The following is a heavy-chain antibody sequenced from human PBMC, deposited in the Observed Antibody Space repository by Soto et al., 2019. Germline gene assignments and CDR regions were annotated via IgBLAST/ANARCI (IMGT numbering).Heavy chain of an antibody. CDR2: IQSGGPT. Sequence: EVHLVESGGGLVQPGGSLRLSCAASGFTVSSKYMSWVRQAPGKGLEWVSLIQSGGPTYYADSVKGRFTISRDTSENTLHLQMDSQRAEYTSVYYCARVDVLRDVARCYGVPLEVRGKGTTVTVSS. J-gene: IGHJ6*04. CDR3: ARVDVLRDVARCYGVPLEV. CDR1: GFTVSSKY. D-gene: IGHD2-15*01. V-gene: IGHV3-66*01.